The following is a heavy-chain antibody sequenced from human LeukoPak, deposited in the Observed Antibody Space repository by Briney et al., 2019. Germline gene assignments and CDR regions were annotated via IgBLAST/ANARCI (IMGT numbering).Heavy chain of an antibody. D-gene: IGHD1-26*01. CDR2: INSDGSIT. V-gene: IGHV3-74*01. Sequence: GGSLRLSCAASGFTFSSYWLHWVRQAPGKGLVWVSRINSDGSITSYADSVKGRFTISRDNAKNTLYLQMNSLRAEDTAVYYCATGSYYSDYWGQGTLVTVSS. CDR1: GFTFSSYW. J-gene: IGHJ4*02. CDR3: ATGSYYSDY.